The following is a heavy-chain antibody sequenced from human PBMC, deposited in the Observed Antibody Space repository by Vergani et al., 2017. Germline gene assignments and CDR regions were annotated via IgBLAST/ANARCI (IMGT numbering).Heavy chain of an antibody. V-gene: IGHV3-73*01. J-gene: IGHJ6*02. CDR3: TSTINMRDIVVGPGAVGYYYYGMDV. CDR2: IRSKANSYAT. D-gene: IGHD2-15*01. Sequence: EVQLLESGGGLVQPGGSLRLSCAASGFTFSGSAMHWVRQASGKGLEWVGRIRSKANSYATAYAASVNGRFTISRDDSKNTAYLQMNSLKTEDTAVYYCTSTINMRDIVVGPGAVGYYYYGMDVWGQGTTVTVSS. CDR1: GFTFSGSA.